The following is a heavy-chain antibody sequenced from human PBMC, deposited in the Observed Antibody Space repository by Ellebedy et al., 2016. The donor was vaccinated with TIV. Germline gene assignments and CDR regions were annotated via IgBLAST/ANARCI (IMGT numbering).Heavy chain of an antibody. V-gene: IGHV3-48*02. J-gene: IGHJ4*02. CDR1: GFTFSSYS. CDR3: ARDRGGYTYGNFDY. Sequence: GESLKISCAASGFTFSSYSMNWVRQAPGKGLEWVSYISSSSSTIHYADSVKGRFTISRDNAKNSLYLQMNSLRDEDTAVYYCARDRGGYTYGNFDYWGQGTLVTVFS. CDR2: ISSSSSTI. D-gene: IGHD5-18*01.